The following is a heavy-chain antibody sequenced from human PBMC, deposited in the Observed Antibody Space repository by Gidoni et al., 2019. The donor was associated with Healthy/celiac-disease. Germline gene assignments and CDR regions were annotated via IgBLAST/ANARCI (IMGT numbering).Heavy chain of an antibody. CDR1: GYTFTSYA. CDR3: ARDQVLYGTTLDAFDI. D-gene: IGHD2-8*01. CDR2: INAGNGNT. J-gene: IGHJ3*02. V-gene: IGHV1-3*01. Sequence: QVQLVQSGAEVKKPGASVKVSCKASGYTFTSYAMHWVRQAPGQRLEWMGWINAGNGNTKYSQKFQGRVTITRDTSASTAYMELSSLRSEDTAVYYCARDQVLYGTTLDAFDIWGQGTMVTVSS.